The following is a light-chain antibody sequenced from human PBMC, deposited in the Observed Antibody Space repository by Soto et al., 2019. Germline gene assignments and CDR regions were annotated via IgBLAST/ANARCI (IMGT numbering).Light chain of an antibody. V-gene: IGKV3-20*01. CDR1: QSVGSRW. CDR2: GGA. J-gene: IGKJ1*01. Sequence: EIVLTQSPGTVSFSPGERATLSCRASQSVGSRWLAWYQQKPGQAPRVLIYGGANRATGIPDRFSGSGSGKDFTLTISRLEHEDFAVYYCQQYYSSRTFGQGTKMEI. CDR3: QQYYSSRT.